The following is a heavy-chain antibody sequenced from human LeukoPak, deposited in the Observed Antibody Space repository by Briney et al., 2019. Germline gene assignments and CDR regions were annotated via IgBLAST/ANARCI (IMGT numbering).Heavy chain of an antibody. D-gene: IGHD3-22*01. CDR3: ARSASYYDSSGYYPYDAFYI. Sequence: SETLSLTCAVYGGSFSGYYWSWIRQPPGKGLEWIGEINQSGSTNYNPSLKSRVTISVDTSKNQFSLKLSSVTAADTAVYYCARSASYYDSSGYYPYDAFYIWGQGTMVTVSS. V-gene: IGHV4-34*01. CDR1: GGSFSGYY. J-gene: IGHJ3*02. CDR2: INQSGST.